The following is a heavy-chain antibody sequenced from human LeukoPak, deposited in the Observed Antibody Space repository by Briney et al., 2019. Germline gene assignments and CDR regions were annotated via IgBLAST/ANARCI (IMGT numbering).Heavy chain of an antibody. CDR2: ISSNGGST. Sequence: GGSLRLSCAASGFTFSSYAMHWVRQAPGKGLEYVSAISSNGGSTYYANSVKGRFTISRDNSKNTLYLQMGSLRAEVMAVYYCARASITIFGVVTHGYFDYWGQGTLVTVSS. CDR1: GFTFSSYA. CDR3: ARASITIFGVVTHGYFDY. J-gene: IGHJ4*02. D-gene: IGHD3-3*01. V-gene: IGHV3-64*01.